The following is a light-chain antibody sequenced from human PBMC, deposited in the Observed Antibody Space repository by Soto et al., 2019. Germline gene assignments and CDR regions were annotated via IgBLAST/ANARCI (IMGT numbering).Light chain of an antibody. J-gene: IGKJ4*01. V-gene: IGKV3-11*01. CDR2: DAS. CDR3: QQRSNWRVT. Sequence: EIVLTQSPATLSLSPGERATLSCXASQSVSNSLAWFQQKPGQAPRLLIYDASNRATGIPARFSGSGSGTDFTLTISSLEPEDIAVYYCQQRSNWRVTFGGGTKVDIK. CDR1: QSVSNS.